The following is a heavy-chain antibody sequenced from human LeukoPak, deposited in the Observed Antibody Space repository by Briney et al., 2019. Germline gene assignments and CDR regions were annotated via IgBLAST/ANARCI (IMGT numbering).Heavy chain of an antibody. Sequence: SETLSLTCAVSGGSFSGYYWSWIRQPPGKGLEWSGEINHSGSTNHNPSLKSRVTISVDTSKNQFSLKLSSVTAADTAVYYCARGQFWSGYSIWGQGTLVTVSS. D-gene: IGHD3-3*02. CDR1: GGSFSGYY. CDR2: INHSGST. V-gene: IGHV4-34*01. CDR3: ARGQFWSGYSI. J-gene: IGHJ4*02.